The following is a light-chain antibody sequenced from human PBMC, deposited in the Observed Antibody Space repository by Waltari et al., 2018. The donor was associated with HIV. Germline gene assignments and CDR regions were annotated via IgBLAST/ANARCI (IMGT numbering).Light chain of an antibody. CDR3: AAWDDSLNGWV. V-gene: IGLV1-44*01. Sequence: QSVLTQPSSASGTPGQRVAISCSGSSSNIESNTVNWYQQLPGTAPKLLVDSHNQRSSGVPDRISGAKFVTSASLAISGLQSEDEADYYCAAWDDSLNGWVFGGGTKLTVL. J-gene: IGLJ3*02. CDR2: SHN. CDR1: SSNIESNT.